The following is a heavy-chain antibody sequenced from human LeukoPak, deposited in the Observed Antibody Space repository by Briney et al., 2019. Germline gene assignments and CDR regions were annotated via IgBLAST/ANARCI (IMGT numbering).Heavy chain of an antibody. Sequence: GGSLRLSCAASGFTFSDYAMTWVRQAPGKGLEWVSGITNSRATTYYADSVKGGFTISRDNSKNTLYLQMNSLRTEDTAVYYCAKGVSSSWSNDAFDIWGQGTMVTVSS. D-gene: IGHD6-13*01. J-gene: IGHJ3*02. CDR2: ITNSRATT. CDR3: AKGVSSSWSNDAFDI. V-gene: IGHV3-23*01. CDR1: GFTFSDYA.